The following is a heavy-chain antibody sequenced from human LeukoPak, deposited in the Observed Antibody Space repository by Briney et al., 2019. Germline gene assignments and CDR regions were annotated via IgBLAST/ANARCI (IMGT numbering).Heavy chain of an antibody. CDR3: ARHGSWSFDY. Sequence: GGSLRLSCAASGFTFSSHAMSWVRQAPGKGLEWVSAITSGSGSNVYYTDSLKGRFTISRDNSKNTLYLQMNSLRAEDTAVYYCARHGSWSFDYWGQGTLVTVSS. V-gene: IGHV3-23*01. CDR2: ITSGSGSNV. CDR1: GFTFSSHA. D-gene: IGHD6-13*01. J-gene: IGHJ4*02.